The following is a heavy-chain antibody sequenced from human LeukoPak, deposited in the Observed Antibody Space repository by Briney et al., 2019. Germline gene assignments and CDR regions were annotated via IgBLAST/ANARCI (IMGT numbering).Heavy chain of an antibody. Sequence: GRSLRLSCAASGFTFDDYAMHWVRQAPGKGLEWVSGISWNSGSIGYADSVKGRFTISRDNAKNSLYLQMNSLRAEDTALYYCTKARYYDILTGYFYYWGQGTLVTVSS. D-gene: IGHD3-9*01. CDR1: GFTFDDYA. CDR2: ISWNSGSI. V-gene: IGHV3-9*01. J-gene: IGHJ4*02. CDR3: TKARYYDILTGYFYY.